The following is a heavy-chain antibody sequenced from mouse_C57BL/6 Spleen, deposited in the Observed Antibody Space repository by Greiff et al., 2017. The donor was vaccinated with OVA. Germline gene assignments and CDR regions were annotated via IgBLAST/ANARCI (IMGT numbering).Heavy chain of an antibody. CDR1: GYTFTGYW. Sequence: QVQLQQSGAELMKPGASVKLSCKATGYTFTGYWIEWVKQRPGHGLEWIGEILPGSGSTNYNEKFKGKATFTADTSSTTAYIQLSSLTTEDSAIYYCSRPGYYDLPFDYWGQGTLVTVSA. J-gene: IGHJ3*01. CDR3: SRPGYYDLPFDY. V-gene: IGHV1-9*01. CDR2: ILPGSGST. D-gene: IGHD2-4*01.